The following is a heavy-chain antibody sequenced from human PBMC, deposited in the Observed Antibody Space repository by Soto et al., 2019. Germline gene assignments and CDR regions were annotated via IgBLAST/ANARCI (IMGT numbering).Heavy chain of an antibody. Sequence: GASVKVSCKVSGYTLTELSMHWARQAPGKGLEWMGGFDPEDGETIYAQKFQGRVTMTEDTSTDTAYMELSSLRSEDTAVYYCATPFLQGPGEHDAFDIWGQGTMVTVSS. CDR2: FDPEDGET. V-gene: IGHV1-24*01. J-gene: IGHJ3*02. D-gene: IGHD3-10*01. CDR3: ATPFLQGPGEHDAFDI. CDR1: GYTLTELS.